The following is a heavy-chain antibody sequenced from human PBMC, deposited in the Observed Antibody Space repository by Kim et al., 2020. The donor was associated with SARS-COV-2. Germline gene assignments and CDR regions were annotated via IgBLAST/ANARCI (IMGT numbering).Heavy chain of an antibody. V-gene: IGHV3-23*01. D-gene: IGHD3-10*01. CDR3: AKKGSSSASSWFDP. J-gene: IGHJ5*02. CDR1: GFRITDYA. Sequence: GGSLRLSCAASGFRITDYAMNWVRQAPGRGLEWVLVLSGRGHFISYADSVQGRFTISRDISTNTLYLQMNSLRAEDTALYYCAKKGSSSASSWFDPWGQGTLVTVSS. CDR2: LSGRGHFI.